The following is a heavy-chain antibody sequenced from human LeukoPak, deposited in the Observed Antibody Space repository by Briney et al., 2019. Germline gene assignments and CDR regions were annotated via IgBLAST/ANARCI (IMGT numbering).Heavy chain of an antibody. CDR2: IYYSGST. CDR1: GGSISSSSYY. Sequence: SETLSLTCTVSGGSISSSSYYWGWIRQPPGKGLEWIGSIYYSGSTYYNPSLKSQVTISVDTSKNQFSLKLSSVTAADTAVYYCTSLYSSGWSGYYYYMDVWCKGTTVTVSS. D-gene: IGHD6-19*01. CDR3: TSLYSSGWSGYYYYMDV. J-gene: IGHJ6*03. V-gene: IGHV4-39*01.